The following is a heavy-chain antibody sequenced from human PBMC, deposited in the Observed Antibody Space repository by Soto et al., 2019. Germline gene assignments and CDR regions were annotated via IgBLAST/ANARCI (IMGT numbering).Heavy chain of an antibody. CDR1: GFSLSDDW. V-gene: IGHV3-15*01. CDR2: IKSKASGGTT. CDR3: TTDHFS. Sequence: EEQLVESGGGLVEPGGSLRLSCAASGFSLSDDWMSWFRQAPGKGLEWVGRIKSKASGGTTDYAPPVKDRFIISRDDSKNTLSLQMNSLKTEDTAIYYCTTDHFSWGRGTLVTVSS. J-gene: IGHJ5*02.